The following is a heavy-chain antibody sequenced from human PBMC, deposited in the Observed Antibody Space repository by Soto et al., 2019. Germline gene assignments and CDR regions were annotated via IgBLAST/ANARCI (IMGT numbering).Heavy chain of an antibody. D-gene: IGHD3-10*02. J-gene: IGHJ5*02. Sequence: SVKVSCKASGGTFSSYAISWVRQAPGQGLEWMGGIIPIFGTANYAQKFQGRVTITADESTSTAYMELSSLRSEDTAVYYCARMFGAQDNWFDPWGQGTLVTVSS. CDR3: ARMFGAQDNWFDP. CDR1: GGTFSSYA. CDR2: IIPIFGTA. V-gene: IGHV1-69*13.